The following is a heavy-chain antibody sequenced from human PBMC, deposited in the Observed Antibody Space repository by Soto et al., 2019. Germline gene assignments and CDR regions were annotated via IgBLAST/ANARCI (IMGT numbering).Heavy chain of an antibody. J-gene: IGHJ3*02. CDR1: GYTFTSYG. CDR3: ARDPGGYSGDGHDAFDI. V-gene: IGHV1-18*01. Sequence: QVQLVQSGAEVKKPGASVKVSCKASGYTFTSYGISWVRQAPGQGLEWMGWISAYNGNTNYAQKLQGRVTMTTDTATSTAYMELRSLRSDDTAVYYCARDPGGYSGDGHDAFDIWGQGTMVTVSS. CDR2: ISAYNGNT. D-gene: IGHD5-12*01.